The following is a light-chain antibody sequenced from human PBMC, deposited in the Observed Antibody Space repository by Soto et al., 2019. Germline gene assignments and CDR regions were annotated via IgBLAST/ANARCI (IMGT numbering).Light chain of an antibody. CDR1: QDITNY. J-gene: IGKJ3*01. Sequence: DIQMTQSPSSLSASVGDRVTISCQASQDITNYLNWYQQKPGKAPKLLIYDASNLETGAPSRFSGSGSGTDFTFTISSLQAEDIATYYCQQYDNLPITFGPGTKVEIK. CDR3: QQYDNLPIT. CDR2: DAS. V-gene: IGKV1-33*01.